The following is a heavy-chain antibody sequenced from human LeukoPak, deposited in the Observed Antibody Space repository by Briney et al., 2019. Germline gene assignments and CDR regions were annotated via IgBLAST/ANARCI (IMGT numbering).Heavy chain of an antibody. Sequence: PSETLSLTCTVSGGSISSHYWSWIRQPPGKGLEWIGYIYYSGSTNYNPSLKSRVTISVDTSKNQFSLKLSSVTAADTAVYYCARGAVAATFDYWGQGTLVTVSS. CDR3: ARGAVAATFDY. CDR1: GGSISSHY. CDR2: IYYSGST. V-gene: IGHV4-59*11. J-gene: IGHJ4*02. D-gene: IGHD6-19*01.